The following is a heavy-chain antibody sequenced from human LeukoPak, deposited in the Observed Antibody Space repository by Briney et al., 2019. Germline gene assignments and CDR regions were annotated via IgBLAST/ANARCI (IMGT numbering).Heavy chain of an antibody. J-gene: IGHJ4*02. D-gene: IGHD6-19*01. CDR2: IYAGVST. CDR1: LGSLSSGSYY. V-gene: IGHV4-61*02. Sequence: PSQALCLTCTVSLGSLSSGSYYTSWIRQPAGKGLEWIGRIYAGVSTNYNPSLKGRVTISVDTPKNQFSLKLTALAAADTAVYYCAWSLGWYVVYCGQGTLVTVSS. CDR3: AWSLGWYVVY.